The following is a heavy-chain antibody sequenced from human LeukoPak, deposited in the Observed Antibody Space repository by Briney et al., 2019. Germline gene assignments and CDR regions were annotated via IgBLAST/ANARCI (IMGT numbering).Heavy chain of an antibody. D-gene: IGHD6-19*01. CDR3: AKAGRIAVAYYYGMDV. CDR1: GFTFNSYA. J-gene: IGHJ6*02. V-gene: IGHV3-23*01. CDR2: ISGSGGST. Sequence: GGSLRLSCAASGFTFNSYAMSWVRQAPGKGLEWVSAISGSGGSTYYADSVKGRFTISRDNSKNTLYLQMNSLRAEDTAVYYCAKAGRIAVAYYYGMDVWGQGTTVTVSS.